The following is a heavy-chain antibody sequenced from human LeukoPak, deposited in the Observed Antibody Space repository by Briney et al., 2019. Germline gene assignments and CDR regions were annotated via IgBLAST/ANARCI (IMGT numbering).Heavy chain of an antibody. Sequence: GASVKVSCKASGGTFSSYAISWVRQAPGQGLEWMGGIIPIFGTANYAQKFQGRVTITTDESTSTAYMELSSLRSEDTAVYYCAGASWGCLSGGSCYSLDYWGQGTLVTVSS. J-gene: IGHJ4*02. D-gene: IGHD2-15*01. CDR3: AGASWGCLSGGSCYSLDY. V-gene: IGHV1-69*05. CDR2: IIPIFGTA. CDR1: GGTFSSYA.